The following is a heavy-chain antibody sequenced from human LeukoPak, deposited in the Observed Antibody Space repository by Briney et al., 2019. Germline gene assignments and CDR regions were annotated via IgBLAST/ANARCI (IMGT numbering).Heavy chain of an antibody. CDR1: GFTIGTAW. V-gene: IGHV3-15*01. CDR2: IKSEGEGATT. CDR3: IAHFPYFYGFDV. J-gene: IGHJ6*04. D-gene: IGHD3-3*02. Sequence: GGSLRLSCVSSGFTIGTAWMSWVRQAPGKRLEWLGHIKSEGEGATTDYAAPAKGRFAISRDDSKNMIYLQMSSLKIDDTAIYYCIAHFPYFYGFDVWGKGTTVTVSS.